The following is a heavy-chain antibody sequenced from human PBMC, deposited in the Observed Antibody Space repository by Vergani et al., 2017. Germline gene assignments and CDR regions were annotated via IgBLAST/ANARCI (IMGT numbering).Heavy chain of an antibody. V-gene: IGHV3-30-3*01. CDR1: GFTFSSYA. Sequence: QVQLVESGGGVVQPGRSLRLSCAASGFTFSSYAMHWVRQAPGKGLEWVAVISYDGSNKYYADSVKGRFTISRDNSKNTLYLQMNSLRAEDTAVYYCAREGRITIFGVVIIPGEFDYWGQGTLVTVSS. J-gene: IGHJ4*02. CDR2: ISYDGSNK. D-gene: IGHD3-3*01. CDR3: AREGRITIFGVVIIPGEFDY.